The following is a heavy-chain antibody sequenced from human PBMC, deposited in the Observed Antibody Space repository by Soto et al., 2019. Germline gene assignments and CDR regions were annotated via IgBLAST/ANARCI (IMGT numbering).Heavy chain of an antibody. CDR1: GFTLSSYE. J-gene: IGHJ6*02. Sequence: PGGSLRLSCAASGFTLSSYEMNWVRQTPGKGLEWISYISNSGRTIYYADSVKGRFTISRDNAKNSLYLQMNSLRVEDTALYYCASLPFDNCSGGTCYSLKGYSYNGTDVWGQGTTVTVS. CDR2: ISNSGRTI. CDR3: ASLPFDNCSGGTCYSLKGYSYNGTDV. D-gene: IGHD2-15*01. V-gene: IGHV3-48*03.